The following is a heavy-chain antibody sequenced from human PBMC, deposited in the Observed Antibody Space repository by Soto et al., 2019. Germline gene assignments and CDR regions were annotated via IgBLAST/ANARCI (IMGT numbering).Heavy chain of an antibody. D-gene: IGHD1-7*01. V-gene: IGHV1-2*02. CDR2: INPNSGGT. J-gene: IGHJ6*02. Sequence: GASVKVSCKASGYTFTGYDMHWVRQAPGQGLEWMGWINPNSGGTNYAQKFQGRVTMTRDTSISTAYMELSRLRSDDTAVYYCARGQTGTHYGMDVWGQGTTVTVSS. CDR1: GYTFTGYD. CDR3: ARGQTGTHYGMDV.